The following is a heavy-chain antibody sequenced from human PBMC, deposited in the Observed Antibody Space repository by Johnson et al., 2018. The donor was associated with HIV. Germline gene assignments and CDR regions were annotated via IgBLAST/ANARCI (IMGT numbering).Heavy chain of an antibody. V-gene: IGHV3-20*04. CDR1: GFTFYDYG. Sequence: VQLVEAGGSVVRRGGSLRLSCAASGFTFYDYGTSWVRPGPGKGLEWVSGIYLNGGSTGYADSVKGRFTISRDNAKNSLYLPMNSLRAEDTAVYYCARDPGNGGRPFDAFDVWGQGKMVTVSS. D-gene: IGHD4-23*01. CDR2: IYLNGGST. CDR3: ARDPGNGGRPFDAFDV. J-gene: IGHJ3*01.